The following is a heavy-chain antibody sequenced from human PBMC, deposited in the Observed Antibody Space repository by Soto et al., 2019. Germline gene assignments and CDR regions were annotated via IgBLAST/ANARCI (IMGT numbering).Heavy chain of an antibody. D-gene: IGHD2-21*02. J-gene: IGHJ5*02. Sequence: SVKVSCKASGGTFISYAISWVRQAPGQGLEWMGGIIPIFGTANYAQKFQGRVTITADKSTSTAYMELSSLRSEDTAVYYCARDRTVVTPRLSWFDPWGQGTLVTVSS. V-gene: IGHV1-69*06. CDR1: GGTFISYA. CDR2: IIPIFGTA. CDR3: ARDRTVVTPRLSWFDP.